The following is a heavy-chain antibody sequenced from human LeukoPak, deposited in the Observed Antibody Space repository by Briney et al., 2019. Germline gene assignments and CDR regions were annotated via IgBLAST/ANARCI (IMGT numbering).Heavy chain of an antibody. CDR2: TSYSRTT. D-gene: IGHD6-19*01. CDR1: GGSITGHY. Sequence: SETLSLTCAVSGGSITGHYWNWIRQTPGMRLEWIGYTSYSRTTIYNAYFKGRATMSIDTSKNQLYLNLTSVTATDTAVYYCAKLGHSDGWYLGAFDIWGQGTTVIVSS. V-gene: IGHV4-59*08. CDR3: AKLGHSDGWYLGAFDI. J-gene: IGHJ3*02.